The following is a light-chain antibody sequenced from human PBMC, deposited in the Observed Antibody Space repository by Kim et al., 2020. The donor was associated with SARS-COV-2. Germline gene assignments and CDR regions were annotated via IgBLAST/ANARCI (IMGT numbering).Light chain of an antibody. Sequence: TRRSSPWERATLSSGASQSVSTSYLAWYQQKPGQPPMLLIYGASSRATGIPDRFSGSGSGTDFTLTISRLEPEDFAVYYCQQLGTFGQGTKLEI. V-gene: IGKV3-20*01. CDR2: GAS. J-gene: IGKJ2*01. CDR1: QSVSTSY. CDR3: QQLGT.